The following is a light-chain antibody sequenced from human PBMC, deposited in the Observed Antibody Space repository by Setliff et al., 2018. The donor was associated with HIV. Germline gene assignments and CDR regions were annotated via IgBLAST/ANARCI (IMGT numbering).Light chain of an antibody. CDR3: SSYAITNTLP. J-gene: IGLJ1*01. Sequence: QSALTQPASVSGSPGQSITISCTGTSSDVGGYSYFAWYQQHPGKAPKLIIYEVRNRPSGVSNRFSCSKSGNTASLTISGLQAEDETDYYCSSYAITNTLPFGTGTKVTVL. V-gene: IGLV2-14*01. CDR2: EVR. CDR1: SSDVGGYSY.